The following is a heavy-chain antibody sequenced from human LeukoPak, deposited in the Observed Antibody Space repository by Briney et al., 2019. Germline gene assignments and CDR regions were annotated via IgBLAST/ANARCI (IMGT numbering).Heavy chain of an antibody. D-gene: IGHD6-19*01. J-gene: IGHJ4*02. Sequence: SETLSLTCAVYGGSFSGYYWSWIRQPPGRGLEWIGEINHSGSTNYNPPLKSRVTISVDTSKNQFSLKLSSVTAADTAVYYCATRIAVAGKYFDYWGQGTLVTVSS. V-gene: IGHV4-34*01. CDR1: GGSFSGYY. CDR3: ATRIAVAGKYFDY. CDR2: INHSGST.